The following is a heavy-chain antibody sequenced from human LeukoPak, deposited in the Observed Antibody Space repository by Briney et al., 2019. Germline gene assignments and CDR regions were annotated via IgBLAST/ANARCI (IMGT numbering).Heavy chain of an antibody. CDR3: ARDRPDYYDTTAYSRGLCSAFTY. V-gene: IGHV1-69*04. Sequence: SVKVSCKASGGTFSSYAISWVRQAPGQGLEWMGRIIPILGIANYAQKFQGRVTITADKSTSTAYMELRSLRFDDTAVYYCARDRPDYYDTTAYSRGLCSAFTYWGQGTLATVSS. D-gene: IGHD3-22*01. J-gene: IGHJ4*02. CDR2: IIPILGIA. CDR1: GGTFSSYA.